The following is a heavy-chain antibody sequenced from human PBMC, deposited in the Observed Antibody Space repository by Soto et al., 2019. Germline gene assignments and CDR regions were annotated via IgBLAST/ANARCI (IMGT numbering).Heavy chain of an antibody. CDR1: GGSISSGGYY. J-gene: IGHJ4*02. Sequence: QVQLQESGPGLVKPSQTLSLTCTVSGGSISSGGYYWSWIRQHPGKGLEWIGYIYYSGSTYYNPSLKRXATXSXVTSKNQFSLKLSSVTAADTAVYYCAREELVQGIDYWGQGTLVTVSS. CDR3: AREELVQGIDY. CDR2: IYYSGST. V-gene: IGHV4-31*03. D-gene: IGHD6-13*01.